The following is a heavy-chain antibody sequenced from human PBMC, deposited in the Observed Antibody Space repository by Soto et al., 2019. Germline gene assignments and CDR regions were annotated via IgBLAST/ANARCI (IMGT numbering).Heavy chain of an antibody. CDR3: AKGGDGYNWGQYYYGMDV. CDR1: GFTFSSYG. Sequence: PGGSLRLSCAASGFTFSSYGMHWVRQAPGKGLEWVAVISYDGSNKYYADSVKGRFTISRDSSKNTLYLQMSSLRAEDTAVYYCAKGGDGYNWGQYYYGMDVWGQWTTVTVSS. V-gene: IGHV3-30*18. D-gene: IGHD5-12*01. CDR2: ISYDGSNK. J-gene: IGHJ6*02.